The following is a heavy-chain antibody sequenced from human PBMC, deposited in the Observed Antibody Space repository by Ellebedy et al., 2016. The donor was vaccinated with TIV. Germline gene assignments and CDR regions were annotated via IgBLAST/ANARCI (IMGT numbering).Heavy chain of an antibody. CDR2: ISHSGGT. CDR3: ARDQGWAYPGSTRFDY. D-gene: IGHD3-10*01. V-gene: IGHV4-34*01. J-gene: IGHJ4*03. CDR1: GGSLSGFH. Sequence: MPSETLSLTCEVFGGSLSGFHWTWIRQSTIRGLEWIGEISHSGGTQYNPSLESRLTISLDTSKKQISLTLTSVTAADTAKYYCARDQGWAYPGSTRFDYWGQGTLVTVSS.